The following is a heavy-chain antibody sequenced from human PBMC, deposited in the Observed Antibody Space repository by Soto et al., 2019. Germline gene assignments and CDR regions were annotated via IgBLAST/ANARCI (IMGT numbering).Heavy chain of an antibody. J-gene: IGHJ3*02. Sequence: SETLSLTCAVYGGSFSGYYWSWIRQPPGKGLEWIGEINHSGSTNYNPSLKSRVTISVDTSKNQFSLKLSSVTAADTAVYYCARGYCSSTSCLDAFDIWGQGTMVTVSS. D-gene: IGHD2-2*01. V-gene: IGHV4-34*01. CDR1: GGSFSGYY. CDR2: INHSGST. CDR3: ARGYCSSTSCLDAFDI.